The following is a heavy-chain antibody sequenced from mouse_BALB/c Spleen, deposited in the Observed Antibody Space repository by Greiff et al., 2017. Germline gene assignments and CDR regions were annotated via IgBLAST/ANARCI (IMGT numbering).Heavy chain of an antibody. CDR1: GFAFSSYD. V-gene: IGHV5-12-1*01. CDR3: ARQDYYGSSYQAWFAY. Sequence: DVMLVESGGGLVKPGGSLKLSCAASGFAFSSYDMSWVRQTPEKRLEWVAYISSGGGSTYYPDTVKGRFTISRDNAKNTLYLQMSSLKSEDTAMYYCARQDYYGSSYQAWFAYWGQGTLVTVSA. CDR2: ISSGGGST. J-gene: IGHJ3*01. D-gene: IGHD1-1*01.